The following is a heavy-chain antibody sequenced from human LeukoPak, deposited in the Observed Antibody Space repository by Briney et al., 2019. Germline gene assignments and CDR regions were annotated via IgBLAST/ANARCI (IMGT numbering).Heavy chain of an antibody. CDR2: MNPNSGNT. J-gene: IGHJ4*02. V-gene: IGHV1-8*01. Sequence: ASVNVSCKASGYIFTSYDINWVRQATGQGLEWMGWMNPNSGNTGYAQKFQGRVTMTRNTSISTAYMELSSLRSEDTAVYYCARGSTGRYSYFNYWGQGTLVTVSS. CDR3: ARGSTGRYSYFNY. CDR1: GYIFTSYD. D-gene: IGHD5-18*01.